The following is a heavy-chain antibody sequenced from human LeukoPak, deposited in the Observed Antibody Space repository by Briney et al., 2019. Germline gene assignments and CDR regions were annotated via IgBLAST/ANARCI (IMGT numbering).Heavy chain of an antibody. J-gene: IGHJ4*02. CDR2: IYYSGST. CDR3: ASRGGYSYGYGY. CDR1: GGSISSYY. D-gene: IGHD5-18*01. V-gene: IGHV4-59*01. Sequence: SETLSLTCTVSGGSISSYYWSWIRQPPGKGLEWIGYIYYSGSTNYNPSLKSRVTISVDTSKNQFSLKLSSVTAADTAVYYCASRGGYSYGYGYWGQGTLVTVSS.